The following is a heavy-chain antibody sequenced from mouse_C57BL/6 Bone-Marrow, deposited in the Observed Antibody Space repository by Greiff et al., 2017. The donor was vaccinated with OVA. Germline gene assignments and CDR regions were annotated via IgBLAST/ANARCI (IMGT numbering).Heavy chain of an antibody. Sequence: EVQLVESGGGLVKPGGSLKLSCAASGFTFSSYAMSWVRQTPEKRLEWVATISAGGSYTYYPDNVKGRFTITRDNAKNNRYLQMSHLKSEDTAMYYCARDDYGSSYNFDYWGQGTTLTVSS. J-gene: IGHJ2*01. D-gene: IGHD1-1*01. CDR2: ISAGGSYT. V-gene: IGHV5-4*01. CDR1: GFTFSSYA. CDR3: ARDDYGSSYNFDY.